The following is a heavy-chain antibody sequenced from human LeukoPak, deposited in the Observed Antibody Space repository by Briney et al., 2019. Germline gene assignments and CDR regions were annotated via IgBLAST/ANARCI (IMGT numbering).Heavy chain of an antibody. V-gene: IGHV4-30-2*01. CDR1: GGSISSGGYS. J-gene: IGHJ3*02. CDR2: IYHSGST. CDR3: ARGRSDAFDI. Sequence: SETLSLTCAVSGGSISSGGYSWSWIRQPPGKGLEWIGYIYHSGSTYYNPSLKSRVTISVDRSKNQFSPKLSSVTAADTAVYYCARGRSDAFDIWGQGTMVTVSS.